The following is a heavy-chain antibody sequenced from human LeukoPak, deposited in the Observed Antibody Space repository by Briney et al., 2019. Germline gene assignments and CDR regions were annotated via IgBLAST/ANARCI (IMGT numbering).Heavy chain of an antibody. CDR3: ARGGSGSYYYYHYYMDV. V-gene: IGHV3-30*04. J-gene: IGHJ6*03. D-gene: IGHD1-26*01. CDR2: ISYDGSSK. CDR1: GFTFSSYA. Sequence: QPGRSLRLSCAASGFTFSSYAIHWVRQAPGKGLEWVALISYDGSSKYYADSVKGRFTVSRDSSKNTLYLQVSSLRTEDTAVYYCARGGSGSYYYYHYYMDVWGRGTTVTVSS.